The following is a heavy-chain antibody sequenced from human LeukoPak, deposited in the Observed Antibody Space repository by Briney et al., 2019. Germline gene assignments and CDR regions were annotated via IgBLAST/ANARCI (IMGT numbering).Heavy chain of an antibody. CDR1: GYTFTGYY. CDR3: ARDKSLADPYFFDY. CDR2: INPNSGGA. V-gene: IGHV1-2*02. Sequence: GASVKVSFKASGYTFTGYYIHWVRQAPGQGLEWMGWINPNSGGANYAQKFQGRVTMTRDTSISAAYMDLHSLRSDDTAVYFCARDKSLADPYFFDYWGQGTLVTVSS. J-gene: IGHJ4*02.